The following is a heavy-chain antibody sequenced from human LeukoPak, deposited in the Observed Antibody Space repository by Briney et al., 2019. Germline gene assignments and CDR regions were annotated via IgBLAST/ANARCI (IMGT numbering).Heavy chain of an antibody. J-gene: IGHJ4*02. D-gene: IGHD4-11*01. CDR1: GFTVSSNY. CDR3: ARRHADSTGFDY. V-gene: IGHV3-53*01. CDR2: IYSGGDT. Sequence: GGSLRLSCAASGFTVSSNYMTWVRQAPGKGLQWVSMIYSGGDTYYVDSVKGRFTISRDSAEHTLYLQMDSLRAEDTALYYCARRHADSTGFDYWGQGALVTVSS.